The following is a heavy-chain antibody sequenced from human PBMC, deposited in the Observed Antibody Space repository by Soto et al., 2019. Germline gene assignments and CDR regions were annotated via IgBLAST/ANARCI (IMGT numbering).Heavy chain of an antibody. J-gene: IGHJ4*02. CDR1: RGTFTNYA. V-gene: IGHV1-69*01. CDR2: IMPFFGSG. D-gene: IGHD3-22*01. Sequence: QVYLVSSGAEVKKPWSSVKVSCKALRGTFTNYAFSWVRQAPGQGLEWMGGIMPFFGSGNYAQKCQGRINITADESASSVYLELTSLRSEDTAVYYCASDRAGYYSHFVYWGQGTLVTVSS. CDR3: ASDRAGYYSHFVY.